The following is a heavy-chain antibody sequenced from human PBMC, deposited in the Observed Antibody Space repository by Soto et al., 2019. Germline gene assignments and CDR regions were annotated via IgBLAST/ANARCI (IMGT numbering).Heavy chain of an antibody. CDR1: GFTFSSYG. CDR2: ISYDGSNK. J-gene: IGHJ6*02. D-gene: IGHD5-18*01. CDR3: AKATTTATYYYYGMDV. Sequence: LRLSCAASGFTFSSYGMHWVRQAPGKGLEWVAVISYDGSNKYYADSVKGRFTISRDNSKNTLYLQMNSLRAEDTAVYYCAKATTTATYYYYGMDVWGQGTTVTVSS. V-gene: IGHV3-30*18.